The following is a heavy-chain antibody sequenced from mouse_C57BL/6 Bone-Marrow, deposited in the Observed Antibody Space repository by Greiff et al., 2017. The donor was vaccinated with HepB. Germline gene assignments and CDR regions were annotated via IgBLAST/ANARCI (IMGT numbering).Heavy chain of an antibody. D-gene: IGHD1-1*01. CDR2: IYPRSGNT. V-gene: IGHV1-81*01. CDR3: ARPKLSSTVVDY. CDR1: GYTFTSYG. J-gene: IGHJ2*01. Sequence: VKLMESGAELARPGASVKLSCKASGYTFTSYGISWVKQRTGQGLEWIGEIYPRSGNTYYNEKFKGKATLTADKSSSTAYMELRSLTSEDSAVYFCARPKLSSTVVDYWGQGTTLTVSS.